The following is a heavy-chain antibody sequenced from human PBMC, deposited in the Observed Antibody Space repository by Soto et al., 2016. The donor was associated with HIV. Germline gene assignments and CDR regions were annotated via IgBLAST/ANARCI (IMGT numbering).Heavy chain of an antibody. D-gene: IGHD2-2*01. V-gene: IGHV3-21*01. CDR1: GFTFSSYS. Sequence: EVQLVESGGGLVKPGGSLRLSCAASGFTFSSYSMNWVRQAPGKGLEWVSSISSSSSYIYYADSVKGRFTISRDNAKNSLYLQMNSLRAEDTAVYYCARECSTSCYGPPYYFGGFVYWGQGTPGHRLL. J-gene: IGHJ4*02. CDR3: ARECSTSCYGPPYYFGGFVY. CDR2: ISSSSSYI.